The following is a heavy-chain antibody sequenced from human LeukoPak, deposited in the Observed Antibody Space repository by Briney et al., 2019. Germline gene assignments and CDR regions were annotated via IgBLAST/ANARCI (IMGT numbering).Heavy chain of an antibody. CDR2: ISYDEDFR. CDR3: VRVQWELLYPDY. D-gene: IGHD1-26*01. V-gene: IGHV3-30-3*01. J-gene: IGHJ4*02. Sequence: GGSLRLSCAASGFTFSSYAMHWVRQAPGKGLEWGALISYDEDFRYYADSMKGRFTISRDNFKSTLYLQMNSLRVEDTAVYYCVRVQWELLYPDYWGQGTLVTVSS. CDR1: GFTFSSYA.